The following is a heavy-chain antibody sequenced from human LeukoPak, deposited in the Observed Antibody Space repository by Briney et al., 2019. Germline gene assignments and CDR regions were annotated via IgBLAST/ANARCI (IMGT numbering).Heavy chain of an antibody. Sequence: SSETLSLTCTVSGGSISSSSYYWGWIRQPPGKGLEWIGSIYYSGSTYYNPSLKSRVTISVDTSKNQFSLKLSSVTAADTAVYYCARHAQKWSQNHAADYWGQGTLVTVSS. J-gene: IGHJ4*02. CDR2: IYYSGST. CDR1: GGSISSSSYY. CDR3: ARHAQKWSQNHAADY. V-gene: IGHV4-39*01. D-gene: IGHD2-15*01.